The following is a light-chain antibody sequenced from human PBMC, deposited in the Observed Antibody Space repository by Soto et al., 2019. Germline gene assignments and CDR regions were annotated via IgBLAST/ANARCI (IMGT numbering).Light chain of an antibody. CDR1: SSDVGGYNY. CDR2: DVS. V-gene: IGLV2-11*01. J-gene: IGLJ2*01. Sequence: QSALTQPRSVSGSPGQSVTISCTGTSSDVGGYNYVSWYQQHPGKAPKLMIYDVSKRPSGVPDRFSGSKSGNTASLTISGRQAEDEADYSCCSYAGSYTLLFAGGTQLTVL. CDR3: CSYAGSYTLL.